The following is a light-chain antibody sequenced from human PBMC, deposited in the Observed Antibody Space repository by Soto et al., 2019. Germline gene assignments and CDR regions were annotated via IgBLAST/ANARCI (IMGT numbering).Light chain of an antibody. J-gene: IGKJ5*01. V-gene: IGKV3-11*01. Sequence: EIVLTQSPATLSLSPGERATLSCRASQNIFRYLAWYQQKPGQAPRLLIYGASSRATGIPDRFSGSGSGTDFTLTISRLEPEDFAVYYGQQRSNWPTFTFGQGTRLEIK. CDR1: QNIFRY. CDR3: QQRSNWPTFT. CDR2: GAS.